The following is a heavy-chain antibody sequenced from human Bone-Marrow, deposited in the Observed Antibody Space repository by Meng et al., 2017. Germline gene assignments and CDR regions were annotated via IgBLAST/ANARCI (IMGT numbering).Heavy chain of an antibody. V-gene: IGHV1-2*06. CDR3: ARDENISLGKLFGDY. CDR2: INPDTGDT. D-gene: IGHD2-21*01. J-gene: IGHJ4*02. CDR1: GYTFPAYY. Sequence: LIQDERALTKPGASVKVSCKPSGYTFPAYYIPGLRQAPGQGLEWMGHINPDTGDTLYAQKFQGRVSMTGDTSISTAYVELSGLRSDDAAVYYCARDENISLGKLFGDYWGQGTLVTVSS.